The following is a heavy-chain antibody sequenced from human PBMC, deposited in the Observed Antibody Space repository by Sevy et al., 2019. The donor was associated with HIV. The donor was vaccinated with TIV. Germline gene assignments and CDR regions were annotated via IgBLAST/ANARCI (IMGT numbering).Heavy chain of an antibody. Sequence: GGSLRLSCAASGFTFSSYVMHWVRQAPGKGLEWVALIWYDETIKYCADSVKGRFTISRDNSKDTLFLQMNSLTPEDTAVYYCARGGRYCGGDCYSIDYWGQGALVSVSS. V-gene: IGHV3-33*08. CDR3: ARGGRYCGGDCYSIDY. CDR1: GFTFSSYV. J-gene: IGHJ4*02. CDR2: IWYDETIK. D-gene: IGHD2-21*02.